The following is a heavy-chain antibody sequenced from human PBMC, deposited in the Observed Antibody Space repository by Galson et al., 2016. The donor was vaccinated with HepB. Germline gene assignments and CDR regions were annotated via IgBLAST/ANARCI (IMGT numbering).Heavy chain of an antibody. Sequence: SLRLSCAASGFTFSTYTMNWVRQAPGKGLEWVSSISSSSSYIFYADSVKGRFTISRDNAKNSLYLQMSSLRAEDTAVYYCAREFCSRTSCYNWYFDLWGRGTLVTVSS. D-gene: IGHD2-2*02. CDR3: AREFCSRTSCYNWYFDL. CDR1: GFTFSTYT. J-gene: IGHJ2*01. CDR2: ISSSSSYI. V-gene: IGHV3-21*01.